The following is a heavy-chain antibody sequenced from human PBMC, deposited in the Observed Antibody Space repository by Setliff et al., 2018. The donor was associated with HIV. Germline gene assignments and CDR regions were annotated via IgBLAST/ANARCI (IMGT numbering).Heavy chain of an antibody. CDR2: IHNSGTA. CDR1: GGSITRTPYY. CDR3: ARLSGGMVPNY. V-gene: IGHV4-39*01. J-gene: IGHJ4*02. Sequence: SETLSLTCTVSGGSITRTPYYWCWIRQPPWKVLEWMGSIHNSGTAYDNPSLKSRVTISVDPSKNQIFLRLSSVTAADTAVYYCARLSGGMVPNYWGQGTLVTVSS. D-gene: IGHD3-10*01.